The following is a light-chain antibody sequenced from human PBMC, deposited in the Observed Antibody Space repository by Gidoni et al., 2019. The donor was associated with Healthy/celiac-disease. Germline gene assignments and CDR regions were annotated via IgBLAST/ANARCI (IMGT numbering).Light chain of an antibody. V-gene: IGKV1-8*01. J-gene: IGKJ1*01. CDR3: QQYYSYPQT. CDR1: QGISSY. CDR2: AAS. Sequence: AILMTPAPSSFASSTRDRVTITCRASQGISSYLALYQQKPGKAPKLLIYAASTLQTGVPSRFSGSGSGTDFTLTISCLQSEDFATYYCQQYYSYPQTFGQGTKVEIK.